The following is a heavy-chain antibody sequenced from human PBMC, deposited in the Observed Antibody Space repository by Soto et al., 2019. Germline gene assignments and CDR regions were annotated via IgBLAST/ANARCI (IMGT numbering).Heavy chain of an antibody. V-gene: IGHV3-23*01. J-gene: IGHJ5*02. D-gene: IGHD3-10*01. Sequence: GGSLRISCAASGFPFSSTDMTWVRRAPGKGVDCVSTIDGSGGTIYYADAVKGRFTISRDNSMNTVYLQMNSLRADDSALYYCAKNSGWFNTWGQGALVTVSS. CDR3: AKNSGWFNT. CDR1: GFPFSSTD. CDR2: IDGSGGTI.